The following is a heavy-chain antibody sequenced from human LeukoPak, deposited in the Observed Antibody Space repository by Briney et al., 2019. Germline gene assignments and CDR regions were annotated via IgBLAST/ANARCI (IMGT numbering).Heavy chain of an antibody. CDR3: ARRGSGSWWVFDY. V-gene: IGHV4-59*01. J-gene: IGHJ4*02. CDR1: GGSISSYY. Sequence: SETLSLTCTVSGGSISSYYWSWIRQPPGKGLEWIGYIYYSGSTNYNPSLKSRVTISVDTSKNQFSLKLSSVTAADTAVYYCARRGSGSWWVFDYWGQGPLVTVSS. D-gene: IGHD6-19*01. CDR2: IYYSGST.